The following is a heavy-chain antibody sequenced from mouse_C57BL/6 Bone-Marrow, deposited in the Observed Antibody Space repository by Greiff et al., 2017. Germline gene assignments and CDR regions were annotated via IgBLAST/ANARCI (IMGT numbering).Heavy chain of an antibody. V-gene: IGHV2-5*01. CDR2: IWRGGST. Sequence: VKLQESGPGLVQPSQSLSITCTVSGFSLTSYGVHWVRQSPGKGLEWLGVIWRGGSTDYNAAFMSRLSITKDNSKSQVFFKMNSLQADDTAIYYCAKNYYYGSSHYYAMDYWGQGTSVTVSS. CDR1: GFSLTSYG. CDR3: AKNYYYGSSHYYAMDY. D-gene: IGHD1-1*01. J-gene: IGHJ4*01.